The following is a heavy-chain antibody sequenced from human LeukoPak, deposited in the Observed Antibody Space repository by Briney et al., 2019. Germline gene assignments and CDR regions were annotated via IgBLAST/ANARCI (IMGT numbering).Heavy chain of an antibody. Sequence: ASVKVSCKASGYTFRSSGISWVRQAPGQGLEWMGWISAVNGDINYAQNFQGRVTMTTDASTSTAYMELRSLTSDDTAVYYCAKDYNYIIDYWGQGTLVTDSS. D-gene: IGHD5-24*01. J-gene: IGHJ4*02. CDR1: GYTFRSSG. V-gene: IGHV1-18*01. CDR3: AKDYNYIIDY. CDR2: ISAVNGDI.